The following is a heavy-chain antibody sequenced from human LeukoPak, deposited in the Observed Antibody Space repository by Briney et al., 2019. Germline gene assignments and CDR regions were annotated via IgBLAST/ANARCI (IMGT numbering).Heavy chain of an antibody. CDR1: GFTFSSYA. Sequence: SGGSLRLSCAASGFTFSSYAMSWVRQAPGKGLEWVSAISGSGGSTYYADSVKGRFTISRDNSKNTLYLQMNRLRAEDTAVYYCAKTDSSSLYVAYGFERWGKITIVTVAS. J-gene: IGHJ5*02. V-gene: IGHV3-23*01. CDR3: AKTDSSSLYVAYGFER. D-gene: IGHD6-13*01. CDR2: ISGSGGST.